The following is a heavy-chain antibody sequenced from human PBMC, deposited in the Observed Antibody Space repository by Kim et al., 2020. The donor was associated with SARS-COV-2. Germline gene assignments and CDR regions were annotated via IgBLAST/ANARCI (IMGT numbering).Heavy chain of an antibody. Sequence: DGSAKFYVAPVKGRFTISRDNAKNSVFLQMTSLRAEDTAVYYCVRGIPSAWGKGTLVTVTS. CDR3: VRGIPSA. D-gene: IGHD2-21*01. J-gene: IGHJ5*02. V-gene: IGHV3-7*04. CDR2: DGSAK.